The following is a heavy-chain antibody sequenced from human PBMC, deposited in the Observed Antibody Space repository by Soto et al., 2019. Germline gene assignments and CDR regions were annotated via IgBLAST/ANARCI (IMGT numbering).Heavy chain of an antibody. CDR1: GYTFTGYA. J-gene: IGHJ4*02. CDR3: ARGAPPELD. D-gene: IGHD1-7*01. CDR2: IRAYNGNT. Sequence: QVQLVQSGPGLKKPGPPGKVSCKASGYTFTGYAISGVRQAPGQGLEWMGWIRAYNGNTNYAQKLQGRVTMTTDTSTSTAYMELRSLRSDDTAVYYCARGAPPELDWGQGTLVTVSS. V-gene: IGHV1-18*01.